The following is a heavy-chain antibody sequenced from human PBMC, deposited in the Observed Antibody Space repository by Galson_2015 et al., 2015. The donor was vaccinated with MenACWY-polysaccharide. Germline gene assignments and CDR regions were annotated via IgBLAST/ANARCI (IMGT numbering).Heavy chain of an antibody. Sequence: SLRLSCAASGFTFSSYGMHWVRQAPGKGLEWVAVISYDGSNKYYADSVKGRFTISRGNSKNTLYLQMNSLRAEDTAVYYCAKERINSYGRPNCYGMDVWGQGTTVTVSS. CDR1: GFTFSSYG. V-gene: IGHV3-30*18. D-gene: IGHD5-18*01. J-gene: IGHJ6*02. CDR2: ISYDGSNK. CDR3: AKERINSYGRPNCYGMDV.